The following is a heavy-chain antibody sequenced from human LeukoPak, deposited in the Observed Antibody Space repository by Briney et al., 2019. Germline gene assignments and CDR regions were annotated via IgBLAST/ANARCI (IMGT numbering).Heavy chain of an antibody. Sequence: SETLSLTCAVYGGSFSGYYWSWIRQPPGKGLEWIGEINHSGSTNYNPSLKSRVTLSVDTSKNQFSLKLNSVTAADTAVYFCARDQPGSWFDPWGQGTLVTVSS. J-gene: IGHJ5*02. CDR2: INHSGST. D-gene: IGHD3-10*01. CDR3: ARDQPGSWFDP. V-gene: IGHV4-34*01. CDR1: GGSFSGYY.